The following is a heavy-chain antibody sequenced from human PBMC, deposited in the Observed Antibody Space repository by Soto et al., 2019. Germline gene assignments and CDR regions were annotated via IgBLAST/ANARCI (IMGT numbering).Heavy chain of an antibody. CDR3: AKGSEDTNIVVVPAAPEVDY. Sequence: VGSLRLSCAASGFTFSSYAMSWVRQAPGKGLEWVSAISGSGGSTYYADSVKGRFTISRDNSKNTLYLQMNSLRAEDTAVYYCAKGSEDTNIVVVPAAPEVDYWGQGTLVTVS. CDR1: GFTFSSYA. CDR2: ISGSGGST. J-gene: IGHJ4*02. V-gene: IGHV3-23*01. D-gene: IGHD2-2*01.